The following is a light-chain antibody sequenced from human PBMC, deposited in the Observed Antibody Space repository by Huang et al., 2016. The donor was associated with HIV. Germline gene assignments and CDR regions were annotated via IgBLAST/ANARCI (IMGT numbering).Light chain of an antibody. CDR3: QESYSTPWT. Sequence: DIQMTQSPSSLSASVGERVTITCRTSQNIKTYLNWYQHKPGKAPDLLIYAASSFRSGVPSRFSASGSGTEFTFTISSLQSDDFATYYCQESYSTPWTFGQGTKVEIK. J-gene: IGKJ1*01. CDR1: QNIKTY. CDR2: AAS. V-gene: IGKV1-39*01.